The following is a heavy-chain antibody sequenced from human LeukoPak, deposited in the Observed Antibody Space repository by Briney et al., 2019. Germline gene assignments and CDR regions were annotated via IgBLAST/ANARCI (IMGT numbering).Heavy chain of an antibody. J-gene: IGHJ3*02. CDR2: IYYSGST. CDR1: GGSISSYY. D-gene: IGHD7-27*01. CDR3: AGQIWGSSAFVI. Sequence: SETLSLTCTVSGGSISSYYWSWIRQPPGKGLEWIGYIYYSGSTNYNPSLKSRVTISVDTSKNQFSLKLSSVTAADTAVYYCAGQIWGSSAFVIWGQGTMVTVSS. V-gene: IGHV4-59*01.